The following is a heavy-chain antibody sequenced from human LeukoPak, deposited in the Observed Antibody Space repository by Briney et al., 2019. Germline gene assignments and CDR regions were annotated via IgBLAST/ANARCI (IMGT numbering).Heavy chain of an antibody. D-gene: IGHD6-19*01. V-gene: IGHV4-34*01. CDR3: ARHGRGLVLYYFDY. CDR2: INHSGST. J-gene: IGHJ4*02. CDR1: GRSFSGYY. Sequence: SETLSLTCAVYGRSFSGYYWSWIRQPPGKGLEWIGEINHSGSTNYNPSLKSRVTISVDTSKNQFSLKLSSVTAADTAVYYCARHGRGLVLYYFDYWGQGTLVTVSS.